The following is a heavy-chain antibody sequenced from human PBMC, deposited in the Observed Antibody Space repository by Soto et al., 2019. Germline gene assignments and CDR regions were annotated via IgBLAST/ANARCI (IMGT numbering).Heavy chain of an antibody. J-gene: IGHJ6*02. CDR2: IYYSGST. D-gene: IGHD2-15*01. V-gene: IGHV4-59*01. CDR3: ARDHAASYGMDF. Sequence: QVQLQESGPGLVKPSETLSLTCTVSGGSISSYYWSWIRQPPGKGLEWIGYIYYSGSTNYNPSLESRVTLSVDPSEDHFSLKLCSVTAAHTAVYYCARDHAASYGMDFWGQGSTVTVSS. CDR1: GGSISSYY.